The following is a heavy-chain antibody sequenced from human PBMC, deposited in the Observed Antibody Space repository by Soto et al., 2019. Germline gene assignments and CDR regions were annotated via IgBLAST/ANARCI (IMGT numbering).Heavy chain of an antibody. J-gene: IGHJ6*02. CDR3: DSSGPRVYYYYYGMDV. CDR1: GGSISSYY. CDR2: IYYSGIT. Sequence: PSETLSLTCTVSGGSISSYYWSWIRQPPGKGLEWIGYIYYSGITNYNPSLKSRVTISVDTSKNQFSLKLSSVTAADTAVYYYDSSGPRVYYYYYGMDVWGQGTTVTVSS. D-gene: IGHD3-22*01. V-gene: IGHV4-59*01.